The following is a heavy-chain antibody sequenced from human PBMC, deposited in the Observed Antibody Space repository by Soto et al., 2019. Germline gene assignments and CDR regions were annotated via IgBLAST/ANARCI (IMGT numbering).Heavy chain of an antibody. CDR2: IYYSGST. J-gene: IGHJ5*02. D-gene: IGHD2-2*01. Sequence: PETLSLTCTLSGGSSSSYYWTWIRQPPGKGLGGIGYIYYSGSTNYNPSLKSRVTISVDTSKNQFSLKLSSVTAADTAVYYCAREAVGYCSSTSCYPGVDNWFDPWGQGTLVTVSS. CDR3: AREAVGYCSSTSCYPGVDNWFDP. CDR1: GGSSSSYY. V-gene: IGHV4-59*01.